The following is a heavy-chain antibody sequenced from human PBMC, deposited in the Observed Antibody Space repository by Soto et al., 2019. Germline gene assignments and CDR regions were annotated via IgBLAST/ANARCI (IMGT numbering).Heavy chain of an antibody. CDR3: ARLVIGSSWYYYYGMDV. J-gene: IGHJ6*02. Sequence: PGESLKISCKGSGYSFTSYWIGWVRQMPGKGLEWMGIIYPGDSDTRYSPSFQGQVTISADKSISTAYLQWSSLKASDTAMYYCARLVIGSSWYYYYGMDVWGQGTTVTVSS. V-gene: IGHV5-51*01. CDR2: IYPGDSDT. CDR1: GYSFTSYW. D-gene: IGHD6-13*01.